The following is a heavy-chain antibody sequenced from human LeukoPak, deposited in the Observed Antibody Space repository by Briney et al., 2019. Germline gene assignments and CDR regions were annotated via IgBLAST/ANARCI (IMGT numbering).Heavy chain of an antibody. CDR3: ASDRKWEPPGVFDY. CDR1: GFTFDDYT. CDR2: ISWDGGST. D-gene: IGHD1-26*01. J-gene: IGHJ4*02. Sequence: GGSLRLSCAASGFTFDDYTMHWVRQAPGKGLEWVSLISWDGGSTYYADSVKGRFTISRDNSKNSLYLQMNSLRAEDTAVYYCASDRKWEPPGVFDYWGQGTLVTVSS. V-gene: IGHV3-43*01.